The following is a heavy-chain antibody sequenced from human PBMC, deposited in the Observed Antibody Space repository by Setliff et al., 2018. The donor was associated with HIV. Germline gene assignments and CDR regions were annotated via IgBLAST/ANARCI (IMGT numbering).Heavy chain of an antibody. V-gene: IGHV1-2*02. D-gene: IGHD3-10*01. J-gene: IGHJ4*02. CDR2: INPNGGYT. CDR1: GYIFTDYY. Sequence: ASVKVSCKVSGYIFTDYYIHWVRQAPGQGLEWMGWINPNGGYTNYAQKFLGRVTMTQDTSFTTAYLELSSLRSEDTAVYYCTRQTYYYGSGRYFPPDYWGQGTLVTVSS. CDR3: TRQTYYYGSGRYFPPDY.